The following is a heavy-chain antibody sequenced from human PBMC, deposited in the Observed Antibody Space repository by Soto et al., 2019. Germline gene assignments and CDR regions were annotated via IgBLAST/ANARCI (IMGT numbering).Heavy chain of an antibody. Sequence: SETLSLTCTVSGGSISSGGYYWSWIRQHPGKGLEWIGYIYYSGSTYYNPSLKSRVTISVDTSKNQFSLKLSSVTAADTAVYYCAREYVPGMDGWGQGTTVTVSS. J-gene: IGHJ6*02. D-gene: IGHD3-10*02. CDR2: IYYSGST. CDR3: AREYVPGMDG. CDR1: GGSISSGGYY. V-gene: IGHV4-31*03.